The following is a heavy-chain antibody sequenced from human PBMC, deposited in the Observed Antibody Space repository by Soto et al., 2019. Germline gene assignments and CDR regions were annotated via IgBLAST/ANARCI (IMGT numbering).Heavy chain of an antibody. V-gene: IGHV1-46*01. Sequence: QVQLVQSGAEVKKPGTSVKVSCKASGYIFSNYYMHWVRQAPGQGLEWMGVFNPSGDATHYAQSFQGRVSVTRDTSTSTVYMELSTLTSEDTAVYYCARRGMSRIGFDTWGDGTMVTVSS. J-gene: IGHJ3*02. CDR2: FNPSGDAT. CDR3: ARRGMSRIGFDT. D-gene: IGHD3-10*01. CDR1: GYIFSNYY.